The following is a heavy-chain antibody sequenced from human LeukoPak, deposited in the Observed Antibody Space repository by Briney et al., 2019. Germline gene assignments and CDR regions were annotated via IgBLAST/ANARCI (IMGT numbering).Heavy chain of an antibody. D-gene: IGHD2-2*01. CDR3: ARGHYQLS. Sequence: PGGSLRLSCVASGFTFGKYWMSWVRQAPGKGLEWVASIKEEGSEKHYVDSVKGRFTISRDNAKNSLYLQMNSLRAEDTAVYYCARGHYQLSWGQGILVTVSS. V-gene: IGHV3-7*01. CDR1: GFTFGKYW. CDR2: IKEEGSEK. J-gene: IGHJ5*02.